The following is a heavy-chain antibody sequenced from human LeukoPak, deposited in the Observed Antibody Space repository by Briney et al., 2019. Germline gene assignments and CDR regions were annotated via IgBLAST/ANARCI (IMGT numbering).Heavy chain of an antibody. J-gene: IGHJ6*02. CDR2: FDPEDGET. CDR1: GYTLTELS. CDR3: ATRREVYGYYYYYYGMDV. V-gene: IGHV1-24*01. D-gene: IGHD5/OR15-5a*01. Sequence: ASMKVSCKVSGYTLTELSMHWVRQAPGKGLEWMGGFDPEDGETIYAQKFQGRVTMTEDTSTDTAYMELSSLRSEDTAVYYCATRREVYGYYYYYYGMDVWGQGTTVTVSS.